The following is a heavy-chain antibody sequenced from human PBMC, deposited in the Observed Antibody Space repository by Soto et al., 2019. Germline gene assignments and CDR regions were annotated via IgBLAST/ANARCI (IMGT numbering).Heavy chain of an antibody. CDR2: IWYDGSNK. Sequence: QPXESLSLSFAASGFTFSSYGMHGVGQAPGKGLEWVAVIWYDGSNKYYADSVKGRFTISRDNSKNTLYLQMSSLRAEDTAVYYCARVSRSGYYPKYWGQGTLVTVSS. CDR3: ARVSRSGYYPKY. J-gene: IGHJ4*02. V-gene: IGHV3-33*01. CDR1: GFTFSSYG. D-gene: IGHD3-3*01.